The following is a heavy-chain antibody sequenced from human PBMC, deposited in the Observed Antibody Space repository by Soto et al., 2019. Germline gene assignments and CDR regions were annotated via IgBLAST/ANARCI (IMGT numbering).Heavy chain of an antibody. D-gene: IGHD3-22*01. J-gene: IGHJ5*02. CDR1: GYTFTGYY. V-gene: IGHV1-2*04. Sequence: ASVKVSCKASGYTFTGYYMHWVRQAPGQGLEWMGWINPNSGGTNYAQKFQGWVTMTRGTSISTAYMELSRLRSDDTAVYYCARQSPQNDSSRENWFDPWGQGTLVTVSS. CDR2: INPNSGGT. CDR3: ARQSPQNDSSRENWFDP.